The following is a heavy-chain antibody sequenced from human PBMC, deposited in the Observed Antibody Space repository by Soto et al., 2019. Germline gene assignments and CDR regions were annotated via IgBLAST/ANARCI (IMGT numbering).Heavy chain of an antibody. CDR2: INAGNGNT. CDR3: AKWIWSGTSNPDFLEY. V-gene: IGHV1-3*01. D-gene: IGHD3-3*01. J-gene: IGHJ4*02. Sequence: WASVKVSCKASGYTFTSYAMHWVRQAPGQRLEWMGWINAGNGNTKYSQKFQGRVTITRDTSASTAYMELSSLRSEDTAVYYCAKWIWSGTSNPDFLEYWGRGTLVTVSS. CDR1: GYTFTSYA.